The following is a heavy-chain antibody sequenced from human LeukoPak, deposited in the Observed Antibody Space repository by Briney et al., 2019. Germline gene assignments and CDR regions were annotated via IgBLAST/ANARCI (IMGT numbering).Heavy chain of an antibody. CDR2: MIPNSGNT. D-gene: IGHD3-10*01. J-gene: IGHJ4*02. Sequence: ASVKVSCKASGYTFTSYDINWVRQATGQGLEWMGWMIPNSGNTGYAQKFQGRVTMTRNTSISTAYMELSSLRSEDTAVYYCARVLGKRGGSFGYWGQGTLVTVSS. CDR3: ARVLGKRGGSFGY. V-gene: IGHV1-8*01. CDR1: GYTFTSYD.